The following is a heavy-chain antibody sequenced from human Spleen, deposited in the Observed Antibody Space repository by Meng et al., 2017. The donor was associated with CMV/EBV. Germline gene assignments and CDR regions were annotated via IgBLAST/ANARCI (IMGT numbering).Heavy chain of an antibody. Sequence: ASVKVSCKASGYAFRDYYIHWMRQAPGQGPEWMGWINPNSGGANYAQKFQGRVTVTRDTSISTAYMELRSLTSDDTAMFYCARDIRSGAAAYWGQGTQVTVSS. J-gene: IGHJ4*02. CDR3: ARDIRSGAAAY. CDR1: GYAFRDYY. CDR2: INPNSGGA. V-gene: IGHV1-2*02. D-gene: IGHD2-21*01.